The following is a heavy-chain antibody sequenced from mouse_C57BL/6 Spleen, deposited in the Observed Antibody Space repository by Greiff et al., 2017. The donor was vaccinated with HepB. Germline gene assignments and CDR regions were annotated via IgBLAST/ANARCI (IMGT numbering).Heavy chain of an antibody. Sequence: QVQLKQPGAELVKPGASVKVSCKASGYTFTSYWMHWVKQRPGQGLEWIGRIHPSDSDTNYNQKFKGKATLTVDKSSSTAYMQLSSLTSEDSAVYYCAISPLYDYDQYWYFDVWGTGTTVTVSS. D-gene: IGHD2-4*01. V-gene: IGHV1-74*01. CDR1: GYTFTSYW. CDR3: AISPLYDYDQYWYFDV. CDR2: IHPSDSDT. J-gene: IGHJ1*03.